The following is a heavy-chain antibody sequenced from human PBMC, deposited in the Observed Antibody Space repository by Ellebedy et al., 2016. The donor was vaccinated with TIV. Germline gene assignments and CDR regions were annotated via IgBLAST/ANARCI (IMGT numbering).Heavy chain of an antibody. Sequence: SETLSLTXAVYGGSFSGYYWSWIRQPPGKGLEWIGEINHSGSTNYNPSLKSRVTISVDTSKNQFSLKLSSVTAADTAVYYCARLSRGKGWFDPWGQGTLVTVSS. D-gene: IGHD3-16*01. J-gene: IGHJ5*02. CDR2: INHSGST. V-gene: IGHV4-34*01. CDR3: ARLSRGKGWFDP. CDR1: GGSFSGYY.